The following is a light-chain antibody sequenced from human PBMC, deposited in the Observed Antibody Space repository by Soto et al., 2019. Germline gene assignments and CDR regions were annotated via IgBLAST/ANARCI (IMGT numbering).Light chain of an antibody. Sequence: EIVLTQSPGTLSLSPGERATLSCRASQSVSSYLAWYQQKPGQAPRLLIYGASNRATGIPDSVSGSGSGTDFTLTISRLEPEDFAVYYCQQYGSSPRTFGQGTKVDI. V-gene: IGKV3-20*01. CDR1: QSVSSY. J-gene: IGKJ1*01. CDR3: QQYGSSPRT. CDR2: GAS.